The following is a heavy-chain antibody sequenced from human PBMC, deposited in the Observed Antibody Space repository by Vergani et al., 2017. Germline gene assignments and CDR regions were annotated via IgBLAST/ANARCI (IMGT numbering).Heavy chain of an antibody. D-gene: IGHD3-22*01. CDR1: GFTFSSYA. J-gene: IGHJ4*02. V-gene: IGHV3-23*01. CDR3: ARVGQGYDSSGYHPYYFDY. CDR2: ISGSGGST. Sequence: EVQLLESGGGLVQPGGSLRLSCAASGFTFSSYAMSWVRQAPGKGLEWVSAISGSGGSTYYADSVKGRFTISRDNSKNTLYLQMNSLRAEDTAVYYCARVGQGYDSSGYHPYYFDYWGQGTLVTVSS.